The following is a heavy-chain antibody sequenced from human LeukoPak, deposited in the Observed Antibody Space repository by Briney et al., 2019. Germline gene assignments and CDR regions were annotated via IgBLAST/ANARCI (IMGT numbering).Heavy chain of an antibody. CDR2: IFYSGGT. Sequence: SETLSLTCIVSGASLSTYYGTWIRPAPGKGLEWIGYIFYSGGTNYNSSLKSRVPLAIDTSKNQFSLELTSVTAADTAVYYCASVRRGFGESSKYYSYYYMDVWGNGTTVTISS. CDR1: GASLSTYY. V-gene: IGHV4-59*01. CDR3: ASVRRGFGESSKYYSYYYMDV. D-gene: IGHD3-10*01. J-gene: IGHJ6*03.